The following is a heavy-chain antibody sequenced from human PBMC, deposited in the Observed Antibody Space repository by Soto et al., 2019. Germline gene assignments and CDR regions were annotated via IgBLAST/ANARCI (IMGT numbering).Heavy chain of an antibody. V-gene: IGHV2-5*02. Sequence: GGGWSRQPPGRALELLALISWADDKRYSPSLKSRLTITKDTSKNQVVLTMTNLDPVATATYHSTHENGIGTRVDHWGQGTLVT. D-gene: IGHD1-1*01. CDR1: G. J-gene: IGHJ4*02. CDR3: THENGIGTRVDH. CDR2: ISWADDK.